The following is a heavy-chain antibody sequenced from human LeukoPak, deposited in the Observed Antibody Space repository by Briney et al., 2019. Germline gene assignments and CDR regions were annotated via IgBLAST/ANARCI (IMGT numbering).Heavy chain of an antibody. J-gene: IGHJ3*02. D-gene: IGHD5-12*01. Sequence: GGSLRLSCAASGFTFSSYSMNWVRQAPGKGLKWVSSISSSSSYIYYADSVKGRFTISRGNAKNSLYLQMNSLRAEDTAVYYCARALLVAYGFDIWGQGTMVTVSS. CDR3: ARALLVAYGFDI. V-gene: IGHV3-21*01. CDR1: GFTFSSYS. CDR2: ISSSSSYI.